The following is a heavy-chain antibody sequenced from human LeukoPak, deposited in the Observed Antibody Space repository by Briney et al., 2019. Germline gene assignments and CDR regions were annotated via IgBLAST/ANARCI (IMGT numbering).Heavy chain of an antibody. CDR2: IYPGDSDT. J-gene: IGHJ4*02. Sequence: GESLQISCQGSGYSFTSYWIGWVRQMPGKGLEWMGIIYPGDSDTRYSPSFQGQVTISADKSISTAYLQWSSLKASDTAMYYCARHKGGYGDLRYYFDYWGQGTLVTVSS. D-gene: IGHD4-17*01. CDR1: GYSFTSYW. CDR3: ARHKGGYGDLRYYFDY. V-gene: IGHV5-51*01.